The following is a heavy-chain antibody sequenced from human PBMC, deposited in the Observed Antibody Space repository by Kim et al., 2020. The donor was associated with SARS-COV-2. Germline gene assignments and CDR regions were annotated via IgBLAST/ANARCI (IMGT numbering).Heavy chain of an antibody. CDR2: ISYDGSNK. J-gene: IGHJ4*02. Sequence: GGSLRLSCAASGFTFSSYAMHWVRQAPGKGLEWVTIISYDGSNKYYADSVKGRFTISRDNSKNTLYLQMNSLRTEDTAVYYCAKIRSGWFSDFYYWGKGT. D-gene: IGHD6-19*01. CDR1: GFTFSSYA. CDR3: AKIRSGWFSDFYY. V-gene: IGHV3-30*04.